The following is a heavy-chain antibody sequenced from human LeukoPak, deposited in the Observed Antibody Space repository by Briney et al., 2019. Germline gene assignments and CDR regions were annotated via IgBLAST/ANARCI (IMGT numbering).Heavy chain of an antibody. J-gene: IGHJ4*01. D-gene: IGHD2-2*01. Sequence: SETLSLTCAVYGGSFSGYYWSWIRQPPGKGLEWIGEINHSGSTNYNPSLKSRVTISVDTSNNQFSLKLSSVTVADTAVYYCARQGSAAAFFDYWGHGNLATVSS. CDR3: ARQGSAAAFFDY. CDR1: GGSFSGYY. CDR2: INHSGST. V-gene: IGHV4-34*01.